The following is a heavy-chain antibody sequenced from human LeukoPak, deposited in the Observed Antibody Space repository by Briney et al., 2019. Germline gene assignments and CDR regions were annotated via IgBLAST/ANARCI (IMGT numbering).Heavy chain of an antibody. D-gene: IGHD5-18*01. CDR1: GFTFSSYS. Sequence: PGGSLRLSCAASGFTFSSYSMNWVRQAPGKGLEWVSSISSSSSYIYYADSVKGRFTISRDNAKNSLYLQMNSLRAEDTAVYYCARETRGTAKSLDYWGQGTLVTVPS. V-gene: IGHV3-21*01. CDR2: ISSSSSYI. J-gene: IGHJ4*02. CDR3: ARETRGTAKSLDY.